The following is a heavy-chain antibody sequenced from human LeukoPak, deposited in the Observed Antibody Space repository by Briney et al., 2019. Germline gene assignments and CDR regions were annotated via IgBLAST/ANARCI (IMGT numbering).Heavy chain of an antibody. V-gene: IGHV3-23*01. CDR3: AKIYPGSGYYFVGGNAFDI. J-gene: IGHJ3*02. CDR2: ISGSGGST. Sequence: GGSLRLSCAASGFTFSSYAMSWVRQAPGKGLEWVSAISGSGGSTYYADSVKGRFTISRDNSKNTLYLQMNSLRAEDTAVYYCAKIYPGSGYYFVGGNAFDIWGQGTMGTVSA. CDR1: GFTFSSYA. D-gene: IGHD3-3*01.